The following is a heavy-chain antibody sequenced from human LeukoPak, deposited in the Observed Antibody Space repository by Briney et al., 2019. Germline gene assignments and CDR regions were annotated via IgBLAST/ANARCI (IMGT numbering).Heavy chain of an antibody. D-gene: IGHD3-10*01. Sequence: GGSLRLSCAASGFTFNTYSMNWVRQAPGKGLEWVSYISSSSTIYYADSVKGRFTISRDNAKNSLYLQMNSLRAEDTAVYYCARDPEWFGEFLPSFDYWGQGTLVTVSS. J-gene: IGHJ4*02. CDR1: GFTFNTYS. CDR2: ISSSSTI. CDR3: ARDPEWFGEFLPSFDY. V-gene: IGHV3-48*01.